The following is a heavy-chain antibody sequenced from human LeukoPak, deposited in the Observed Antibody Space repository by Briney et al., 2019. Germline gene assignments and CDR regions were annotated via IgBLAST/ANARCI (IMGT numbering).Heavy chain of an antibody. Sequence: SETLSLTCAVYGVSFSGYYWSWIRQPPGKGLEWIGEIYHSGSTNYNPSLKSRVTISVDTSKNQFSLKLSSVTAADTAVYYCARGQDPRTIFYGMDVWGQGNTVTVSS. CDR2: IYHSGST. D-gene: IGHD3-9*01. J-gene: IGHJ6*02. CDR1: GVSFSGYY. CDR3: ARGQDPRTIFYGMDV. V-gene: IGHV4-34*01.